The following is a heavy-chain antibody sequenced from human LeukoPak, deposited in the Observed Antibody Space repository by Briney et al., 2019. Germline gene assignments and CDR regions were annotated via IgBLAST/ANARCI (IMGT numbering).Heavy chain of an antibody. V-gene: IGHV5-51*01. CDR2: IYPDDSDT. J-gene: IGHJ5*01. CDR1: GFNFGNYW. CDR3: ARHGKISSRNNWFDS. Sequence: GESLKISCKASGFNFGNYWIGWVRQMPGKGLEWMGIIYPDDSDTRYSLSFKGQVTISADKSITTAYLQWSSLEASDTAIYYCARHGKISSRNNWFDSWGQGTLVTVSS. D-gene: IGHD1-26*01.